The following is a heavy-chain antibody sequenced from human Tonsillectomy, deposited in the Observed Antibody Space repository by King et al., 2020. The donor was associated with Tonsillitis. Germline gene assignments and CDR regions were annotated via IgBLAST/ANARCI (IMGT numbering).Heavy chain of an antibody. CDR3: ARGGRLWFGESYDY. Sequence: VQLVESGGGVVRPGGSLRLSCAASGFTFEDYGMSWVRQAPGKGREGVSGINWNGGSTGYADAVKGRFTISRDNAKNSLYLQMNSLRAEDTALYHCARGGRLWFGESYDYWGQGTLVTVSS. V-gene: IGHV3-20*01. CDR1: GFTFEDYG. J-gene: IGHJ4*02. CDR2: INWNGGST. D-gene: IGHD3-10*01.